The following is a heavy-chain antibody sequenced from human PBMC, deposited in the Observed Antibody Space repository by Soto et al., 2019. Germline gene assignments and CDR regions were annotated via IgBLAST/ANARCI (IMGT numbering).Heavy chain of an antibody. CDR1: GYTFSNYG. CDR2: IYPYNGNT. V-gene: IGHV1-18*01. D-gene: IGHD3-16*01. Sequence: ASVKVSCKASGYTFSNYGIFWVRQAPGQGLEWMGWIYPYNGNTHYAQNLQCRGTLTTDTATSTAYMALRSLTADDTAIHDSASDLKGEAGGGYSGPGTLVTVS. J-gene: IGHJ4*02. CDR3: ASDLKGEAGGGY.